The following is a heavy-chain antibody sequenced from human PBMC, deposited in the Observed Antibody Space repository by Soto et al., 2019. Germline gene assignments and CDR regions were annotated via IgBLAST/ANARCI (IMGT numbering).Heavy chain of an antibody. D-gene: IGHD3-22*01. V-gene: IGHV3-53*04. J-gene: IGHJ3*02. CDR2: IYSGGST. Sequence: GGSLRLSCAASGFTVSSNYMSWVRQAPGKGLEWVSVIYSGGSTYYADSVKGRFTISRHNSKNTLYLQMNSLRAEDTAVYYCARESYYDSSGYSVRAFDIWGQGTMVTVSS. CDR1: GFTVSSNY. CDR3: ARESYYDSSGYSVRAFDI.